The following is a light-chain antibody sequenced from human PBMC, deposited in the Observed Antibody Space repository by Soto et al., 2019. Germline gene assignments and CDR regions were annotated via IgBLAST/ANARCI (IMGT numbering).Light chain of an antibody. CDR3: QQYGSSIT. CDR2: GAS. CDR1: QSVSSSY. V-gene: IGKV3-20*01. Sequence: EIVVTQYPTTLSVSPGERATLSLRASQSVSSSYLAWYQQKPGQAPRLLIYGASSRATGIPDRFSGSGSGTDFTLTISRLEPEDFAVYYCQQYGSSITFGQGTRLENK. J-gene: IGKJ5*01.